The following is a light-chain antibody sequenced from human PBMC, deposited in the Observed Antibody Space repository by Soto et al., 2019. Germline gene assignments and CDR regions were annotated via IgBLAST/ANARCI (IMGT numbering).Light chain of an antibody. CDR3: SSYARSSTLV. CDR2: EVS. Sequence: QSVLTQPASVSGSPGQSITISCTGTSSDVGYYNYVSWYQQNPGKAPRPMIYEVSIRPSGVSNRFSGSKSGNTASLTISGLQAEDEADYYCSSYARSSTLVFGTGTKVTVL. J-gene: IGLJ1*01. CDR1: SSDVGYYNY. V-gene: IGLV2-14*01.